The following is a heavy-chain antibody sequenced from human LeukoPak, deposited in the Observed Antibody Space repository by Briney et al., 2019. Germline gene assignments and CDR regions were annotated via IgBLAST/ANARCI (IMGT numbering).Heavy chain of an antibody. CDR1: GGTFISYA. V-gene: IGHV1-69*13. Sequence: SVNVSCKASGGTFISYAISWVRQAPGQGLEWMGGIIPIFGTANYAQKFQGRVTITADESTSTAYMELSSLRSEDTAVYYCAGSGYYRYYFDYWGQGTLVTVSS. CDR3: AGSGYYRYYFDY. J-gene: IGHJ4*02. D-gene: IGHD3-22*01. CDR2: IIPIFGTA.